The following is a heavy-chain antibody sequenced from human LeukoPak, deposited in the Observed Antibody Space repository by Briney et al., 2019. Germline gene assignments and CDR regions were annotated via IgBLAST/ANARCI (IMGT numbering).Heavy chain of an antibody. CDR2: IYYSGST. D-gene: IGHD5-18*01. J-gene: IGHJ2*01. CDR3: ARSRGYSYDWYFDL. CDR1: GGSISSYY. V-gene: IGHV4-59*08. Sequence: SETLSLTCTVSGGSISSYYWSWIRQPPGKGLEWIGYIYYSGSTNYNPSLKSRVTISVDTSKNQFSLKLSSVTAADTAVYYCARSRGYSYDWYFDLWGRGTLVTVSS.